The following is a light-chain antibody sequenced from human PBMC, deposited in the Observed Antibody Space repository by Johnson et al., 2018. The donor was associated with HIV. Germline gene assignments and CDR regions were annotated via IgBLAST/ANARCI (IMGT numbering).Light chain of an antibody. V-gene: IGLV1-51*02. CDR2: KAN. CDR1: SSTIGNNF. CDR3: GTWDSSLSTGGV. Sequence: QSVLTQPPSVSAAPGQKVTISCSGSSSTIGNNFVSWYQVLPGTAPKLLIYKANERPAGIPDRFSGSTSGPSATLGITGLQTGDEADYYCGTWDSSLSTGGVFGTGTKVTVL. J-gene: IGLJ1*01.